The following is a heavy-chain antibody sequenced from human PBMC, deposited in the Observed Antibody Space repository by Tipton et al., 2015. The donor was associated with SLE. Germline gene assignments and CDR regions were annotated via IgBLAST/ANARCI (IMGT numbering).Heavy chain of an antibody. CDR3: AREDLWGIDY. J-gene: IGHJ4*02. D-gene: IGHD3-16*01. V-gene: IGHV3-9*01. Sequence: SLRLSCAASGFTFDDYAMHWVRQAPGKGLEWVSGISWNSGSIGYADSVKGRFTISRDNAKNSLYLQMNSLRAEDTAVYYCAREDLWGIDYWGQGTLVTVSS. CDR2: ISWNSGSI. CDR1: GFTFDDYA.